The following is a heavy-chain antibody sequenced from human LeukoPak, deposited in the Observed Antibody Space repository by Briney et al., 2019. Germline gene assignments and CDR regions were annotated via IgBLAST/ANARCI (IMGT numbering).Heavy chain of an antibody. Sequence: ASVKVSCKASGYTFTSYDINWVRRATGQGLEWMGWMNPNSGNTGYAQKFQGRVTMTRNTSISTAYMELSSLRSDDTAVYYCARYITMVRGGSWFDPWGQGTLVTVSS. J-gene: IGHJ5*02. CDR1: GYTFTSYD. D-gene: IGHD3-10*01. V-gene: IGHV1-8*01. CDR2: MNPNSGNT. CDR3: ARYITMVRGGSWFDP.